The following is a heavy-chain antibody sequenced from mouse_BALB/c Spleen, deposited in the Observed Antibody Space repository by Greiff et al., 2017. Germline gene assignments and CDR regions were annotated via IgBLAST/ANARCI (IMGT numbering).Heavy chain of an antibody. CDR2: IDPENGNT. CDR3: ARDESWFAY. V-gene: IGHV14-1*02. J-gene: IGHJ3*01. CDR1: GFNIKDYY. Sequence: VQLQQSGAELVRSGASVKLSCTASGFNIKDYYMHWVKQRPEQGLEWIGWIDPENGNTIYDPKFQGKASITADTSSNTAYLQLSSLTSEDTAVYCCARDESWFAYWGQGTLVTVSA.